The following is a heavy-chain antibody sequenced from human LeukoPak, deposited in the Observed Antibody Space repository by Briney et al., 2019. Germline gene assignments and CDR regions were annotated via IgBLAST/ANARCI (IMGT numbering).Heavy chain of an antibody. CDR3: AKDRRLLWFGEEAHRTYYMDV. J-gene: IGHJ6*03. Sequence: GGSLRLSCAASGFTFSSYGMHWVRQAPGKGLEWVAFIRYDGSNKYYADSVKGRFTISRDNSKNTLYLQMNSLRAEDTAVYYCAKDRRLLWFGEEAHRTYYMDVWGKGTTVTISS. D-gene: IGHD3-10*01. CDR2: IRYDGSNK. CDR1: GFTFSSYG. V-gene: IGHV3-30*02.